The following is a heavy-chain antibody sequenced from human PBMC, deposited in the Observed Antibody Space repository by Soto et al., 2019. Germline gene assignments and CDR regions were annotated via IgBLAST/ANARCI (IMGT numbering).Heavy chain of an antibody. V-gene: IGHV4-34*01. Sequence: QVQLQQWGAGLLKPSETLSLTCAVYGGSFSGYYWSWIRQPPGKGLEWIGEINHSGSTNYNPSLKSRVTISVDTSKNQFSLKLSSVTAADTAVYHCARGRRGYCSGGSCLFDYWGQGTLVTVSS. CDR3: ARGRRGYCSGGSCLFDY. CDR2: INHSGST. J-gene: IGHJ4*02. CDR1: GGSFSGYY. D-gene: IGHD2-15*01.